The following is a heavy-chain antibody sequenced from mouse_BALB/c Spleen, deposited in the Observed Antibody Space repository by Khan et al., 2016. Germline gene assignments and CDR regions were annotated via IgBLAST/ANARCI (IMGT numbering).Heavy chain of an antibody. CDR1: GYTFTNYG. D-gene: IGHD1-1*01. CDR2: INTYTGEP. Sequence: QIQLVQSGPELKKPGETVKISCKASGYTFTNYGMNWVKQAPGKGLKWMGWINTYTGEPTYADDFKGRFAFSLETSASTAYLQINNLKNEDMATYFCARNYYYGSSYRDFDVWGAGTTVTVSS. J-gene: IGHJ1*01. CDR3: ARNYYYGSSYRDFDV. V-gene: IGHV9-1*02.